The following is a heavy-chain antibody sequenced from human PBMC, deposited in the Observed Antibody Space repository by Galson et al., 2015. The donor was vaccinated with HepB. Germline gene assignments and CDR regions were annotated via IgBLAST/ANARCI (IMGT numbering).Heavy chain of an antibody. CDR2: IYYSGST. Sequence: ETLSLTCTVSGGSISSYYWSWIRQPPGKGLEWTGYIYYSGSTNYNPSLKSRVTISVDTSKNQFSLKLSSVTAADTAVYYCARELGGYCSGGSCYTGTGANIDWYFDLWGRGTLVTVSS. D-gene: IGHD2-15*01. V-gene: IGHV4-59*01. CDR3: ARELGGYCSGGSCYTGTGANIDWYFDL. CDR1: GGSISSYY. J-gene: IGHJ2*01.